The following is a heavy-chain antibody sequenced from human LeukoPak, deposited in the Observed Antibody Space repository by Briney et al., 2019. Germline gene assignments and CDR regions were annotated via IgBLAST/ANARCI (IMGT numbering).Heavy chain of an antibody. V-gene: IGHV3-23*01. CDR1: GFSFGNYA. D-gene: IGHD6-13*01. CDR3: AKALSAAAADGIGY. J-gene: IGHJ4*02. Sequence: PGGSLRLSCAASGFSFGNYAMGWVRQAPGKGLEWVSGISDRGGSTYYADSVKGRFTISRDNSKNTLYLQVNSLRADDTAVYYCAKALSAAAADGIGYWGQGALVTVSS. CDR2: ISDRGGST.